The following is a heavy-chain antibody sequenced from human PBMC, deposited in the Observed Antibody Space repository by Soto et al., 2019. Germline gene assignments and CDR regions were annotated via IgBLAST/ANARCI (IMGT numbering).Heavy chain of an antibody. Sequence: SETLSLTCTVSGGSISSYYWSWIRQPPGKGLEWIGYINHSGSTNYNPSLKSRVTISVDTSKNQFSLKLSSVTAGDRAVYYCERACGSIFGVVTYSDSGMDVWVQGST. V-gene: IGHV4-59*12. J-gene: IGHJ6*02. D-gene: IGHD3-3*01. CDR1: GGSISSYY. CDR2: INHSGST. CDR3: ERACGSIFGVVTYSDSGMDV.